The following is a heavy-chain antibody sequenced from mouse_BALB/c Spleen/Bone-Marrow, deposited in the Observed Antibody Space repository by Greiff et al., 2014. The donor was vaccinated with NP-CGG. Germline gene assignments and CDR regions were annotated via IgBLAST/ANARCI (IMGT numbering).Heavy chain of an antibody. CDR3: ARVYLWYFDV. V-gene: IGHV2-9*02. J-gene: IGHJ1*01. CDR1: GFSLTSYG. CDR2: IWARGST. D-gene: IGHD2-3*01. Sequence: VMLVESGPGLVAPSQSLSITCTVSGFSLTSYGVHWVRQPPGKGLEWLGVIWARGSTNYNSALMSRLSISKDNSKSQVFLKMNSLQTGDTAMYYCARVYLWYFDVWGAGTTVTVSS.